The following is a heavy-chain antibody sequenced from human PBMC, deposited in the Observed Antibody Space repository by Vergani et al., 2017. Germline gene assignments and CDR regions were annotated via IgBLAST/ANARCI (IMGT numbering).Heavy chain of an antibody. J-gene: IGHJ4*02. V-gene: IGHV1-69*18. CDR2: IIPIFGTA. D-gene: IGHD6-13*01. CDR1: GGTFSSYA. Sequence: QVQLVQSGAEVKKPGSSVKVSCKASGGTFSSYAISWVRQAPGQGLEWMGRIIPIFGTANYAQKFQGRVTITADESTSTAYMELSSLGSEDTAVYYCAKDFYGGYSSPLHFDYWGQGTLVTVSS. CDR3: AKDFYGGYSSPLHFDY.